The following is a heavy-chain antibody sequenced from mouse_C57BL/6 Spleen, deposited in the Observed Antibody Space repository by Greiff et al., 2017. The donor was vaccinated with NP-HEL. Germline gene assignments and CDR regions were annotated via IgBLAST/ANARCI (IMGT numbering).Heavy chain of an antibody. CDR2: IYPGSGST. CDR1: GYTFTSYW. D-gene: IGHD2-4*01. CDR3: ARCYDYDVSAWFAY. Sequence: VQLQQPGAELVKPGASVKMSCKASGYTFTSYWITWVKQRPGQGLEWIGDIYPGSGSTNYNEKFKSKATLTVDTSSSTAYMQLSSLTSEDSAVYDCARCYDYDVSAWFAYWGQGTLVTVSA. V-gene: IGHV1-55*01. J-gene: IGHJ3*01.